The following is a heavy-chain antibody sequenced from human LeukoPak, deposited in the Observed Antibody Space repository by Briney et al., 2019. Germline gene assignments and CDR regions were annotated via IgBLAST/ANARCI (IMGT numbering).Heavy chain of an antibody. CDR2: IIPSFGTA. Sequence: SVKLSCKASGGTFSSYAISWVRQAPGQGLEWMGGIIPSFGTANYAQKFQGRVTITADKATSTAYMELSSLRSEDTAVYYCARVEGYCSGGSCYLDYWGQGTLVTVSS. V-gene: IGHV1-69*06. CDR1: GGTFSSYA. J-gene: IGHJ4*02. D-gene: IGHD2-15*01. CDR3: ARVEGYCSGGSCYLDY.